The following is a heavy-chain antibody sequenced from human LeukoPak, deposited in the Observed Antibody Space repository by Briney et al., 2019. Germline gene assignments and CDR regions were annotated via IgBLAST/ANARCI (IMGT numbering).Heavy chain of an antibody. CDR2: ISSSSSYI. D-gene: IGHD6-13*01. CDR1: GFTFSSYS. J-gene: IGHJ5*02. V-gene: IGHV3-21*01. CDR3: ARDGSSSLRNWFDP. Sequence: SGGSLRLSCAASGFTFSSYSMNWVRQAPGKGLEWVSSISSSSSYIYYADSVKGRFTISRDNAKNSLYLQMNSLRAEDTAVYYCARDGSSSLRNWFDPWGQGTLVTVSS.